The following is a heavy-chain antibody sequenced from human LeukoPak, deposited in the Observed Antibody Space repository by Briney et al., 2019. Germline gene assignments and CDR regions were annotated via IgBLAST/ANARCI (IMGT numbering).Heavy chain of an antibody. CDR1: GFTFSTYA. Sequence: GGSLRLSCVASGFTFSTYAMSWVRQAPGKGLEWVSAISGSGGSTYYADSVKGRFTISRDNSKNTLYLQMNSLRAEDTAVYYCAKRGYCRSTTCVFDAFDIWGQGTLVTVSS. CDR3: AKRGYCRSTTCVFDAFDI. CDR2: ISGSGGST. J-gene: IGHJ3*02. V-gene: IGHV3-23*01. D-gene: IGHD2-2*01.